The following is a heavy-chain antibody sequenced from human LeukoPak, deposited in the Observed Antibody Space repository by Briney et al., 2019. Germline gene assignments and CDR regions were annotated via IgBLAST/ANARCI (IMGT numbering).Heavy chain of an antibody. CDR1: GFTFSDHY. CDR3: ARLRDYGSSDY. J-gene: IGHJ4*02. D-gene: IGHD4-17*01. CDR2: IYYSGST. V-gene: IGHV4-59*11. Sequence: LRLSCAVSGFTFSDHYMSWIRQPPGKGLEWIGYIYYSGSTNYNPSLKSRVTISVDTSKNQFSLNLTSVTAADTAVYYCARLRDYGSSDYWGQGTLVTVSS.